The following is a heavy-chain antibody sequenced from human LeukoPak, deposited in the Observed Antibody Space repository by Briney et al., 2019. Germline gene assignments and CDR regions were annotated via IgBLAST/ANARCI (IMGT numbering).Heavy chain of an antibody. Sequence: GASVEVSCKASGYTFTGYYMHWVRQAPGQGLEWMGWINPNSGGTNYAQKFQGRVTMTRDTSISTAYMELSRLRSDDTAVYYCARELQYSSPKFDYWGQGTLVTVSS. D-gene: IGHD6-6*01. CDR2: INPNSGGT. CDR1: GYTFTGYY. J-gene: IGHJ4*02. CDR3: ARELQYSSPKFDY. V-gene: IGHV1-2*02.